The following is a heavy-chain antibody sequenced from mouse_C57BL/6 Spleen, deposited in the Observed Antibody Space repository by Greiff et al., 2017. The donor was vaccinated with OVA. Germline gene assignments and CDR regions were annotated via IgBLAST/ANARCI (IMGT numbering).Heavy chain of an antibody. J-gene: IGHJ4*01. D-gene: IGHD1-1*01. V-gene: IGHV1-82*01. CDR1: GYAFSSSW. Sequence: QVQLQQSGPELVKPGASVKISCKASGYAFSSSWMNWVKQRPGKGLEWIGRIYPGDGDTNYNGKFKGKATLTADKSSSTAYMRLSSLTSEDSAVYFCARWFTTVVANYAMDYWGQGTSVTVSS. CDR3: ARWFTTVVANYAMDY. CDR2: IYPGDGDT.